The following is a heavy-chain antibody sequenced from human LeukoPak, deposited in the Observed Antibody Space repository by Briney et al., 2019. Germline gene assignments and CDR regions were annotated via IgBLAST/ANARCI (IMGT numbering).Heavy chain of an antibody. Sequence: TSSETLSLTCVVSAFSVTSSSYWGWIRQSPGKGLEWIGSVYHSGDTYYNPSLEGRIAMSVDTSKNQLSLKLSSVTAADTAVYYCARERPSIVRGVQTPFDYWGQGTLVTVSS. J-gene: IGHJ4*02. CDR3: ARERPSIVRGVQTPFDY. CDR2: VYHSGDT. D-gene: IGHD3-10*01. V-gene: IGHV4-38-2*02. CDR1: AFSVTSSSY.